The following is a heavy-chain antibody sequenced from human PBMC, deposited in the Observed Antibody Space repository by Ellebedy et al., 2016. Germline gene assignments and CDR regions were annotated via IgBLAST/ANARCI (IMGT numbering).Heavy chain of an antibody. D-gene: IGHD3-22*01. J-gene: IGHJ4*02. CDR3: AREVVVTNAFDY. CDR2: INSDGSST. V-gene: IGHV3-74*01. CDR1: GFTFSSYA. Sequence: GESLKISXAASGFTFSSYAMHWVRQAPGKGLVWVSRINSDGSSTSYADSVKGRFTISRDNAKNTLYLQMNSLRAEDTAVYYCAREVVVTNAFDYWGQGTLVTVSS.